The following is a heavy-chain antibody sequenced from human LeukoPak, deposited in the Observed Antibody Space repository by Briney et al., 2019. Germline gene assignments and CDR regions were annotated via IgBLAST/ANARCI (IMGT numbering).Heavy chain of an antibody. CDR2: ISGSGGST. V-gene: IGHV3-23*01. CDR1: GFTFSSYA. D-gene: IGHD6-19*01. CDR3: ASRTVAGTDY. J-gene: IGHJ4*02. Sequence: GGSLRLSCAASGFTFSSYAMSWVRQAPRKRLEWVSAISGSGGSTYYADSVKGRFTISRDNSKNTLYLQMNSLRAEDTAVYYCASRTVAGTDYWGQGTLVTVSS.